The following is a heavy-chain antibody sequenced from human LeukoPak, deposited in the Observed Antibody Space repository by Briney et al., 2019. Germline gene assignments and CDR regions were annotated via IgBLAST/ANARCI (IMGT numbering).Heavy chain of an antibody. CDR1: GFTFSSYG. D-gene: IGHD6-6*01. CDR2: ISYDGSNQ. Sequence: GGSLRLSCAASGFTFSSYGMHWVRQAPGKGLEWVAVISYDGSNQYYADSVKGRFTISRDNSKNTLYLQMNSLRPEDTAVYYCAKGRWSSSSGNYFDYWGQGTLVTVSS. J-gene: IGHJ4*02. V-gene: IGHV3-30*18. CDR3: AKGRWSSSSGNYFDY.